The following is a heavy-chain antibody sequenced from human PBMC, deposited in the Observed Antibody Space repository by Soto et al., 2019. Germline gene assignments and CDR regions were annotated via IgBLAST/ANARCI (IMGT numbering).Heavy chain of an antibody. V-gene: IGHV4-39*01. CDR1: GGSISSSSYY. Sequence: SETLSLTCTVSGGSISSSSYYWGWIRQPPGKGLEWIGSIYYSGSTYYNPSLKSRVTISVDTSKNQFSLKLSSVTAADTAVYYCARRGSYYADNFDDWGQGTLVTVSS. CDR3: ARRGSYYADNFDD. CDR2: IYYSGST. D-gene: IGHD1-26*01. J-gene: IGHJ4*02.